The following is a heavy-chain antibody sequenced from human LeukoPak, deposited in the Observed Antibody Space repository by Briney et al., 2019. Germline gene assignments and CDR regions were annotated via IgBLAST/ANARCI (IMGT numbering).Heavy chain of an antibody. D-gene: IGHD3-22*01. CDR2: IIPIFGTA. V-gene: IGHV1-69*13. J-gene: IGHJ4*02. CDR3: ASGIHYYDSSGKIDY. Sequence: SVKVSCKASGGTFSSYAISWVRQAPGQGLEWMGGIIPIFGTANYAQKFQGRVTIAADESTSTAYMELSSLRSEDTAVYYRASGIHYYDSSGKIDYWGQGTLVTVSS. CDR1: GGTFSSYA.